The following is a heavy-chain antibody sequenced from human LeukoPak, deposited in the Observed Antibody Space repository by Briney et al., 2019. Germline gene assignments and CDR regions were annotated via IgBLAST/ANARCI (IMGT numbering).Heavy chain of an antibody. CDR3: TTAIYYDSSGFPYYFDY. CDR2: IKSKTDGGTT. CDR1: GFTFSNAW. J-gene: IGHJ4*02. Sequence: GGSLRLSCAASGFTFSNAWMSWVRQAPGKGLEWVGRIKSKTDGGTTDYAAPVKGRFTISRDDSKNTLNLQMNSLKTENTAVYYCTTAIYYDSSGFPYYFDYWGQGTLVTVSS. D-gene: IGHD3-22*01. V-gene: IGHV3-15*01.